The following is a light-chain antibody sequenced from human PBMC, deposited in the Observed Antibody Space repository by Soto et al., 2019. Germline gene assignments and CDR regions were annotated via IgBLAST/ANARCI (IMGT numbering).Light chain of an antibody. CDR3: SSYTSSSTLNV. V-gene: IGLV2-14*01. CDR1: SSDVGGYNY. J-gene: IGLJ1*01. Sequence: QSALTQPASVSGSPGQSITISCTGTSSDVGGYNYVSWYQQHPGKAPKPMIYDVSNRPSGVSNRFSGSKSGNTASLTISGLQAEDEADYYCSSYTSSSTLNVVGTGTKVTVL. CDR2: DVS.